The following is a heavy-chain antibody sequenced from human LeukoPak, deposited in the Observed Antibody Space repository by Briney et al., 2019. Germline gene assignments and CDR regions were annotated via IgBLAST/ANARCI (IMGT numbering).Heavy chain of an antibody. CDR2: MNANSANT. V-gene: IGHV1-8*01. D-gene: IGHD3-22*01. CDR3: ARSLFYDSSGYPVWYFDY. J-gene: IGHJ4*02. Sequence: GASVEVSCKASRDTFTSDINWVRQATGQGLEWMGWMNANSANTGYAPKFQGRVTMTRDTSIRTAYMELSSLRSEDTAVYYCARSLFYDSSGYPVWYFDYWGQGTLVTVSS. CDR1: RDTFTSD.